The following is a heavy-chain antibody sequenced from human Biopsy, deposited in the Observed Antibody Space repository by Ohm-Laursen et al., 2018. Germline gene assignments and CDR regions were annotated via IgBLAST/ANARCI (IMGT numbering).Heavy chain of an antibody. CDR2: NIPILGTG. CDR1: VGTFSNYA. J-gene: IGHJ1*01. V-gene: IGHV1-69*06. Sequence: VASVKVSCKAPVGTFSNYAVNWVRQAPGQGLEWLGGNIPILGTGNYAQKFQDRVTVAADTSTSTATMELRSLRSDDTAVYYCATKLTGYFHHWGQGTLVIVSS. CDR3: ATKLTGYFHH. D-gene: IGHD3-9*01.